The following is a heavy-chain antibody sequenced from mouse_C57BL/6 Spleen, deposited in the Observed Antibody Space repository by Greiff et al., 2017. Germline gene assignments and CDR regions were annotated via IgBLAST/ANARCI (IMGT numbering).Heavy chain of an antibody. CDR3: ARDWYDYDLYAMDY. CDR1: GYSITSGYY. D-gene: IGHD2-4*01. Sequence: DVHLVESGPGLVKPSQSLSLTCSVTGYSITSGYYWNWIRQFPGNKLEWMGYISYDGSNNYNPSLKNRISITRDTSKNQFFLKLNSVTTEDTATYYCARDWYDYDLYAMDYWGQGTSVTVSS. J-gene: IGHJ4*01. CDR2: ISYDGSN. V-gene: IGHV3-6*01.